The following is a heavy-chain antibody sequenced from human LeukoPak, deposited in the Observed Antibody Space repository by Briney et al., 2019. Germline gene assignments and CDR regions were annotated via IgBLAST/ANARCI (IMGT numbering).Heavy chain of an antibody. V-gene: IGHV4-59*01. CDR1: GGSISSYH. CDR2: IYYSGST. Sequence: SETLYLTCTGSGGSISSYHWSWIRQPPGKGLEWIGYIYYSGSTNYNPSLKSRVTISVDTSKNQFSLKLSSVTAADTAVYYCARTKVRGVSSFDYWGQGTLVTVSS. J-gene: IGHJ4*02. CDR3: ARTKVRGVSSFDY. D-gene: IGHD3-10*01.